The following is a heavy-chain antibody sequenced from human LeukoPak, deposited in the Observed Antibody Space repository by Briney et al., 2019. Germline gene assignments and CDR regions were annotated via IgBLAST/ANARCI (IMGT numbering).Heavy chain of an antibody. J-gene: IGHJ4*02. D-gene: IGHD6-6*01. CDR3: AKDLYSSSSGFDY. CDR1: GFTFSSYG. V-gene: IGHV3-33*06. Sequence: PGRSLRLSCAASGFTFSSYGMHWVRQAPGKGLEWVAVIWYDGSSKYYADSVKGRFTISRDNSKNTLYLQMNSLRAEDTAVYYCAKDLYSSSSGFDYWGQGTLVTVSS. CDR2: IWYDGSSK.